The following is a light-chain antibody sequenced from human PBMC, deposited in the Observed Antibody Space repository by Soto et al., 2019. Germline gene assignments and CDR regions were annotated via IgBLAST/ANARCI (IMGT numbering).Light chain of an antibody. CDR1: QTISSW. Sequence: DIQMTQSPCTLSCSLADRFTITCLASQTISSWLAWYQQKPGKAPKLLIYKASTLKSGVPSRFSGSGSGTDFTLTISSLQPEDFATYYCQQTYTTPEITFGQGTRLEIK. CDR3: QQTYTTPEIT. V-gene: IGKV1-5*03. CDR2: KAS. J-gene: IGKJ5*01.